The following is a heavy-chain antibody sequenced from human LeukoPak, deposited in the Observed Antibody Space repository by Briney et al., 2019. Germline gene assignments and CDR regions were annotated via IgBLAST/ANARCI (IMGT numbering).Heavy chain of an antibody. J-gene: IGHJ4*02. V-gene: IGHV3-30-3*01. CDR1: GFTFSSYA. CDR3: AKDRAGLRATTLDY. CDR2: ISYDGSNK. Sequence: PGGSLRLSCAASGFTFSSYAMHWVRQAPGKGLEWVAVISYDGSNKYYADSVKGRFTISRDNSKNTLYLQMNSLRAEDTAVYYCAKDRAGLRATTLDYWGQGTLVTVSP. D-gene: IGHD5-12*01.